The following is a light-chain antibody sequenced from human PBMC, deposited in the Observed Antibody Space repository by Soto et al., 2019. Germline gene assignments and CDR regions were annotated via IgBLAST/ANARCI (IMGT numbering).Light chain of an antibody. Sequence: QSALTQPVSVSGSPGQSITISCTGTSSDVGGYHYVSWYQQHPGKAPKLMIYDVSNRPSGVSNRFSGSKSGNTASLTISGLQAEDEADYYCSSYTSSSTVVFGGGTKVTVL. CDR1: SSDVGGYHY. V-gene: IGLV2-14*01. CDR3: SSYTSSSTVV. CDR2: DVS. J-gene: IGLJ2*01.